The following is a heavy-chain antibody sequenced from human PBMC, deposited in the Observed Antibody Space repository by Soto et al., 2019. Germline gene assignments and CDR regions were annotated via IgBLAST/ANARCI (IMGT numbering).Heavy chain of an antibody. D-gene: IGHD2-2*02. CDR2: ITSNGDST. J-gene: IGHJ4*02. Sequence: SCKASGYTFTGYYMHWVRQAPGKGLQWVSSITSNGDSTYYADSVKGRFTTSRDNPKNTLYLQMNSLRADDTAVFYCAKDSPSYTTSPFYFDSWGQGTLVTVSS. CDR1: GYTFTGYY. CDR3: AKDSPSYTTSPFYFDS. V-gene: IGHV3-23*01.